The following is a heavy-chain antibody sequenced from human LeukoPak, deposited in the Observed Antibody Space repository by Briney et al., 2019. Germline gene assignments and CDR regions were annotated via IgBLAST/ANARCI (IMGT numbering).Heavy chain of an antibody. CDR1: GFTFDDYA. J-gene: IGHJ4*02. CDR3: AKDTTERGVTYDY. V-gene: IGHV3-43*02. CDR2: ISGHGGST. D-gene: IGHD1-1*01. Sequence: GGSLRLSCAASGFTFDDYAMHWVRQAPGKGLEWVSLISGHGGSTYYVDSVKGRFTISRDNSKNSLYLQMNSLRTADTALYYCAKDTTERGVTYDYWGQGTLVTVSS.